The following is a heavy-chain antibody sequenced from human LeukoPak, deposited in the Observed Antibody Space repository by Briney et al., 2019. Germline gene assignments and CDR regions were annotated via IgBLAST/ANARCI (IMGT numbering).Heavy chain of an antibody. CDR2: VRSDENRK. D-gene: IGHD5/OR15-5a*01. V-gene: IGHV3-30*02. CDR3: AKGLSSSNWLEH. J-gene: IGHJ5*02. Sequence: GGSLRLSCAASGFTFSSYGMHWVRQAPGKGLEWVALVRSDENRKYYAESVKGRFTISRDNSKNTLSLQMSSLRADDTAVYYCAKGLSSSNWLEHWGQGTLVTVSS. CDR1: GFTFSSYG.